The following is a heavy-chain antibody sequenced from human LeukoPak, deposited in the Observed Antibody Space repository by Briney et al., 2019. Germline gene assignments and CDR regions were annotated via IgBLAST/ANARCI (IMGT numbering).Heavy chain of an antibody. CDR3: ARGLLTGTFDI. Sequence: GASVKVSCKASVYTFTGYYMHWVRQAPGQGLEWMGRINPNSGGTNYVQKFQGRVTMTRDTSISTAYMELSRLRSDDTAVYYCARGLLTGTFDIWGQGTMVTVSS. CDR2: INPNSGGT. D-gene: IGHD1-20*01. J-gene: IGHJ3*02. V-gene: IGHV1-2*06. CDR1: VYTFTGYY.